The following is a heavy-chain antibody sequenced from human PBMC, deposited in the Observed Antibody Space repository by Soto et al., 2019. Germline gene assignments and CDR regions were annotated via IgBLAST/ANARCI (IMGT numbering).Heavy chain of an antibody. J-gene: IGHJ6*02. CDR2: INAGNGNT. V-gene: IGHV1-3*01. Sequence: QVQLVQSGAEVKKPGASVKVSCKASGYTFTSYARHWVRQAPGQRLEWMGWINAGNGNTKYSQKFQGRVTITRDTSASTAYMELSSLRSEDTAVYYCARTDTAMANYYYYGMDVWGQGTTVTVSS. CDR1: GYTFTSYA. D-gene: IGHD5-18*01. CDR3: ARTDTAMANYYYYGMDV.